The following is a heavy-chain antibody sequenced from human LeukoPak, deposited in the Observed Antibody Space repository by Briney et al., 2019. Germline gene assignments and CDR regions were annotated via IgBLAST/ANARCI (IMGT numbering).Heavy chain of an antibody. D-gene: IGHD4-11*01. Sequence: ASVKVSCKASGYTFIRYAINWVRQAPGQGLEWMGWIDINTGNPTYAQGFTGQFVSSLDTSVTTAYLEISTLKAEDTAIYYCARDVTTASFDYWGQGTLVTVSS. CDR3: ARDVTTASFDY. CDR1: GYTFIRYA. V-gene: IGHV7-4-1*02. J-gene: IGHJ4*02. CDR2: IDINTGNP.